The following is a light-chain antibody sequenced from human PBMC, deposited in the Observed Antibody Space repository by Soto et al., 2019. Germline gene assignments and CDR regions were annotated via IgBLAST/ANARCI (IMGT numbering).Light chain of an antibody. CDR1: SSNIGNNT. CDR2: SND. V-gene: IGLV1-44*01. CDR3: ATWDDSLNGVV. J-gene: IGLJ2*01. Sequence: QSVLTQPPSASGTAGQRVSISCAGGSSNIGNNTVNWYQHLPGTAPKLLIFSNDERPSGVPDRFSGSKSGTSASLAISGLQSDDEADYYCATWDDSLNGVVFGGGTKVTVL.